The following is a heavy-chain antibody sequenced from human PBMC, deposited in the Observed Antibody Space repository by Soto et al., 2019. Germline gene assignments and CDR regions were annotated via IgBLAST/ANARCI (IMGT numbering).Heavy chain of an antibody. CDR1: GFSLNTRGAA. V-gene: IGHV2-5*02. CDR2: MYWDDDR. Sequence: QITLKESGHTLVNPTQTLTLTCTFSGFSLNTRGAAVGWIRQPPGKALDWLALMYWDDDRRYTPSLRSRLTITKDTSKNQVGLTLTSMDPVDTATYYCVHRPQLETFYFYYWGQGFLVTVSS. J-gene: IGHJ4*02. D-gene: IGHD1-1*01. CDR3: VHRPQLETFYFYY.